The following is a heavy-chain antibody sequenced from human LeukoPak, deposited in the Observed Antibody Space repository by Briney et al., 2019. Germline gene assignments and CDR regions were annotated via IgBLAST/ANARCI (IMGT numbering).Heavy chain of an antibody. CDR1: GYTFTGYY. CDR3: ARPSFWGSSWYSGEMDV. CDR2: INPNSGGT. D-gene: IGHD6-13*01. Sequence: GSSVKVSCKASGYTFTGYYMHWVRQAPGQGLEWMGWINPNSGGTNYAQKFQGRVTMTRDTSISTAYMELSRLRSDDTAVYYCARPSFWGSSWYSGEMDVWGKGTTVTVSS. V-gene: IGHV1-2*02. J-gene: IGHJ6*04.